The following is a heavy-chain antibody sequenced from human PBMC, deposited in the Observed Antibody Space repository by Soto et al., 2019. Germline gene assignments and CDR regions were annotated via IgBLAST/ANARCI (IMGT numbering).Heavy chain of an antibody. D-gene: IGHD5-12*01. CDR1: GYTFTCYY. Sequence: EASVKVGCKASGYTFTCYYMHWVRQAPGQGLEWMGWINPNSGGTNYAQKFQGRVTMTRDTSISTAYMELSRLRYEETAVYYWARVVEMATPDYWGQGTLVTVSS. CDR2: INPNSGGT. J-gene: IGHJ4*02. V-gene: IGHV1-2*02. CDR3: ARVVEMATPDY.